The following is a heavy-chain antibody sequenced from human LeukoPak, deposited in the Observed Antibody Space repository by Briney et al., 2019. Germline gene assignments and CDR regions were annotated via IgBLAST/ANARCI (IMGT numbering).Heavy chain of an antibody. CDR1: GGSISSYY. Sequence: SETLSLTCTVSGGSISSYYWSWIRQPAGKALECLARIYTSGSTNYNPSLKSRVTMSVDTSKNQFSLKLSSVTAADTAVYYCAGYSGSYFDAFDIWGQGTMVTVSS. J-gene: IGHJ3*02. V-gene: IGHV4-4*07. CDR3: AGYSGSYFDAFDI. CDR2: IYTSGST. D-gene: IGHD1-26*01.